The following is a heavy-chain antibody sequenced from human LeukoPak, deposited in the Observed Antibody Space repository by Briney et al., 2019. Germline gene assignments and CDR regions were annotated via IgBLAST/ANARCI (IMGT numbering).Heavy chain of an antibody. D-gene: IGHD3-16*01. CDR1: GYSFTIYD. J-gene: IGHJ4*02. CDR3: ARVWGPTPIHYFDY. CDR2: VNTATGNT. Sequence: ASVKVSXKTSGYSFTIYDINWLRQAPGQGPEWMGWVNTATGNTGYAQKFQGRVSMTRDTSRTTAYMELRSLTSEDTAVYLCARVWGPTPIHYFDYWGQGSLVTVSP. V-gene: IGHV1-8*01.